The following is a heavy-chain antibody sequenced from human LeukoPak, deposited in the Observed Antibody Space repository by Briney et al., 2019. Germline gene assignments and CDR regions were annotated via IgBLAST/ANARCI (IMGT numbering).Heavy chain of an antibody. CDR1: GFTFSSYS. Sequence: PGGSLRLSCAASGFTFSSYSMNWVRQAPGKGLEWVSYISSSGSTIYYADSVKGRFTISRDNAKNSLYLQMNSLRAEDTAVYYCARARIVGAMDYWGQGTLVTVSS. V-gene: IGHV3-48*04. CDR2: ISSSGSTI. J-gene: IGHJ4*02. CDR3: ARARIVGAMDY. D-gene: IGHD1-26*01.